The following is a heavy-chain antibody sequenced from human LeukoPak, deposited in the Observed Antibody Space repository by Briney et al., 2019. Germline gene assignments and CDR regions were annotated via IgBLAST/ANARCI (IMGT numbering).Heavy chain of an antibody. V-gene: IGHV3-30*04. CDR1: GFTFSSYA. CDR2: ISYDGSNK. CDR3: ARDGAVAGTRGAFDY. J-gene: IGHJ4*02. D-gene: IGHD6-19*01. Sequence: GGSLRLSCAASGFTFSSYAMHWVRQAPGKGLEWVAVISYDGSNKYYADSVKGRFTISRDNAKNSLYLQMNSLRAEDTAVYYCARDGAVAGTRGAFDYWGQGTLVTVSS.